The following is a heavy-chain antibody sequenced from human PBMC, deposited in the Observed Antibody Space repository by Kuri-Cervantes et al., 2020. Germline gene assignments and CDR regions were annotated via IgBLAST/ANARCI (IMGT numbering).Heavy chain of an antibody. D-gene: IGHD3-3*01. V-gene: IGHV4-34*01. CDR1: GGSFSGYY. CDR2: INHSGST. J-gene: IGHJ3*02. CDR3: ARGTTSHDSVDAFDI. Sequence: SETLSLTCAVYGGSFSGYYWSWIRQPPGKGLEWIGEINHSGSTNYNPSLKSRVTISVDKSKNQFSLKLSSVTAADTAVYYCARGTTSHDSVDAFDIWGQGTMVTVSS.